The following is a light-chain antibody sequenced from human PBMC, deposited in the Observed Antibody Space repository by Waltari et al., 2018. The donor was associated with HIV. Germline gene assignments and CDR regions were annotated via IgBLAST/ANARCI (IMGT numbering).Light chain of an antibody. V-gene: IGLV1-47*01. J-gene: IGLJ3*02. CDR3: ATWDNSLSVWV. Sequence: QSVVTQPPSASGTPGQRVTISCSGSSSNIGDNYVYWYQQFPGTTPKLLIYMNDLRPSGGADRFSGSKSGTSASLAISGLRSEDEADYYCATWDNSLSVWVFGGGSKLTVL. CDR2: MND. CDR1: SSNIGDNY.